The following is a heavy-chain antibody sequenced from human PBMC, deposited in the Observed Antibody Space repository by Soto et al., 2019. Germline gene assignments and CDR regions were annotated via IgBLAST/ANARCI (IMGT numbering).Heavy chain of an antibody. CDR1: GGTFSSYT. CDR3: ARGLLPEFHLGEFSPPYFDC. V-gene: IGHV1-69*02. Sequence: GASVKVSCKASGGTFSSYTISWVRQAPGQGLEWMGRIIPILGIANYAQKFQGRVTITADKSTSTAYMELSSLRSEDTAVYYCARGLLPEFHLGEFSPPYFDCWGQGTLVPVSS. CDR2: IIPILGIA. J-gene: IGHJ4*02. D-gene: IGHD3-16*02.